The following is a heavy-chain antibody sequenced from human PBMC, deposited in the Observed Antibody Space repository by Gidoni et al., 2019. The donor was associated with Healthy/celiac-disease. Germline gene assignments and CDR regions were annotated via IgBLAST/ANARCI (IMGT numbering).Heavy chain of an antibody. CDR1: GGSISSSSYY. V-gene: IGHV4-39*01. D-gene: IGHD6-13*01. CDR3: ARHNIAAAEENWFDP. Sequence: QLQLQESGPGLVKPSETLSLTCTVSGGSISSSSYYWGWIRQPPGKGLEWIGSIYYSGSTYYNPSLKSQVTISVDTSKNQFSLKLSSVTAADTAVYYCARHNIAAAEENWFDPWGQGTLVTVSS. J-gene: IGHJ5*02. CDR2: IYYSGST.